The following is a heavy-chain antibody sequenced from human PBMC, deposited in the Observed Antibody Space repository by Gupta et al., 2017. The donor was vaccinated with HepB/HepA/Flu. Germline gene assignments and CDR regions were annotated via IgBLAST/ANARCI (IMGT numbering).Heavy chain of an antibody. CDR2: INHSGST. CDR1: GGSFSGYY. J-gene: IGHJ4*02. Sequence: QVQLQQWGAGLLKPSETLSLTCAVYGGSFSGYYWSWIRPPQGKGLEWIGEINHSGSTNYNPSLKSRVTISVDTSKNQFSLKLSSVTAADTAVYYCARGGNCSSTSCQPIRYFDYWGQGTLVTVSS. V-gene: IGHV4-34*01. CDR3: ARGGNCSSTSCQPIRYFDY. D-gene: IGHD2-2*01.